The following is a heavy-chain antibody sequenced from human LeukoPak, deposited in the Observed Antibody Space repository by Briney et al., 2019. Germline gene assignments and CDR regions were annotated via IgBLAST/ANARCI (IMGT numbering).Heavy chain of an antibody. D-gene: IGHD6-19*01. CDR2: IYTSGST. J-gene: IGHJ4*02. V-gene: IGHV4-4*07. CDR3: ASSHYSGWYFDY. Sequence: SETLSLTCTVSGGSISSYYWSWIRQPAGKGLEWIGRIYTSGSTNYNPSLKSRVTMSVDTSKNQLSLKLSSVTAADTAVYYCASSHYSGWYFDYWGQGTLVTVSS. CDR1: GGSISSYY.